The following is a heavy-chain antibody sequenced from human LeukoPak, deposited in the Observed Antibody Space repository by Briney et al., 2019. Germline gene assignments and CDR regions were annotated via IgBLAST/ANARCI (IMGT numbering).Heavy chain of an antibody. CDR1: GFMFSSYA. J-gene: IGHJ4*02. D-gene: IGHD6-19*01. V-gene: IGHV3-23*01. Sequence: GGSLRLSCAASGFMFSSYAMSWVRQAPGKGLEWVSDISGSGDRTNQADSVKGRFTISRDNSKNTLYLQMNSLRAEDTAVYYCAKGSRSIAVDNLCDYWGQGSLVTVSS. CDR3: AKGSRSIAVDNLCDY. CDR2: ISGSGDRT.